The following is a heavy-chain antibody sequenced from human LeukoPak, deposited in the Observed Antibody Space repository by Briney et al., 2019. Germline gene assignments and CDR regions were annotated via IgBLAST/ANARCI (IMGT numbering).Heavy chain of an antibody. Sequence: SETLSLTCTVSGGSISSHYWSWIRQPPGKGREWIGYIYYSGSTNYNPSLKSRVTISVDTSNHQFSLKLSSVTAADTAVYYCARAGVGATTLDYLGQGTLVTVSS. CDR2: IYYSGST. CDR1: GGSISSHY. V-gene: IGHV4-59*11. J-gene: IGHJ4*02. CDR3: ARAGVGATTLDY. D-gene: IGHD1-26*01.